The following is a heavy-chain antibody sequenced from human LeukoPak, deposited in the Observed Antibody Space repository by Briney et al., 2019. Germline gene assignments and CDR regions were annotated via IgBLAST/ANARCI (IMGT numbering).Heavy chain of an antibody. CDR2: IYYSGST. V-gene: IGHV4-39*01. CDR1: GGSISSSSYY. D-gene: IGHD2-21*02. J-gene: IGHJ4*02. CDR3: ARHPQVMTAQYYFDY. Sequence: SETLSLTCTVSGGSISSSSYYWGWIRQPPGTGLEWIGSIYYSGSTYYNPSLKSRVTISVDTSKNQFSLKLSSVTAADTAVHYCARHPQVMTAQYYFDYWGQGTLVTVSS.